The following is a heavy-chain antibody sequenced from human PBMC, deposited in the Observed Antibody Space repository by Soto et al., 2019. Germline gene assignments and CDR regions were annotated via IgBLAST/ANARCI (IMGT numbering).Heavy chain of an antibody. J-gene: IGHJ4*02. D-gene: IGHD6-19*01. V-gene: IGHV4-30-4*01. Sequence: SETLSLTCTVSGGSISSGDYYWSWIRQPPGKGLEWIGYIYSSGTTYYNPSLKSRVTISVDTSKNQFSLKLTSVTAADTAVYYCATTFGYNSGWYRFDYWGQGTLVTVSS. CDR3: ATTFGYNSGWYRFDY. CDR1: GGSISSGDYY. CDR2: IYSSGTT.